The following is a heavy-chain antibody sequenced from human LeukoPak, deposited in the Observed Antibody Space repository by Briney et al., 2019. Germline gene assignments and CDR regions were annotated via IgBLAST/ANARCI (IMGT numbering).Heavy chain of an antibody. Sequence: GGSLRLSCAASGLTVSSNYMNWVRQAPGKGLEWVSALYIGGNTYYADSVRGRFTISRDNSKSTLYLQMNSLRAEDTAIYYCTTAAGYNYGQYWGQGTLVTVSS. CDR2: LYIGGNT. V-gene: IGHV3-53*01. J-gene: IGHJ4*02. CDR1: GLTVSSNY. CDR3: TTAAGYNYGQY. D-gene: IGHD5-18*01.